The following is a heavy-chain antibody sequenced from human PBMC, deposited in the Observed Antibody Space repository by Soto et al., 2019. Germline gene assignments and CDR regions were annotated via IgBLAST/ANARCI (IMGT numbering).Heavy chain of an antibody. CDR2: IYYSGST. CDR3: ARGLDYYDSRRGVEDFDY. Sequence: NLSETLSLTCTVSGGSISSYYWSWIRQPPGKGLEWIGYIYYSGSTNYNPSLKSRVTISVDTSKNQFSLKLSSVTAADTAVYYCARGLDYYDSRRGVEDFDYWGQGTLVTVSS. D-gene: IGHD3-22*01. V-gene: IGHV4-59*01. CDR1: GGSISSYY. J-gene: IGHJ4*02.